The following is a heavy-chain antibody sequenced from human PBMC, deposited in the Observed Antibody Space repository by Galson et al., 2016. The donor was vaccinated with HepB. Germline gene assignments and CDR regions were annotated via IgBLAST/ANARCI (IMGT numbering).Heavy chain of an antibody. CDR3: ARGTVAGSLDY. CDR1: GFTFSDYS. CDR2: ISSSSSYT. V-gene: IGHV3-11*06. J-gene: IGHJ4*02. Sequence: SLRLSCAASGFTFSDYSMSWIRQAPGQGLEWVSYISSSSSYTNSADSLKGRFTISRDNAKNSLYLQVNSLRADDTAVYYCARGTVAGSLDYWGQGTLVIVPA. D-gene: IGHD6-19*01.